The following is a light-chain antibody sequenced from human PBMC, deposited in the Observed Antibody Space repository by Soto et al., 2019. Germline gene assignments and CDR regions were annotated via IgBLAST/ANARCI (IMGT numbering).Light chain of an antibody. CDR2: KAS. CDR1: QSISSW. J-gene: IGKJ4*01. Sequence: DIPMTQSPSTLSASVGDRVTITCRASQSISSWLAWYQQKPGKAPKLLIYKASSLEGGGPSRFSGSGSGTEFTLTISSLQPDDFATYYCQQYNSFSLTFGGGTKVEIK. CDR3: QQYNSFSLT. V-gene: IGKV1-5*03.